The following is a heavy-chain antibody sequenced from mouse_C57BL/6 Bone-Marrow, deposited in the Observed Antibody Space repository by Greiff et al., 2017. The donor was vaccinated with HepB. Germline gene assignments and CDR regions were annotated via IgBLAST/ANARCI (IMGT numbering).Heavy chain of an antibody. Sequence: EVHLVESGAELVRPGASVKLSCTASGFNIKDDYMHWVKQRPEQGLEWIGWIDPENGDTKYASKFQGKATITADTSSNTAYLQLSSLTSEDTAVYYCTGCFGAWGNWGQGTLVTVSA. D-gene: IGHD3-3*01. V-gene: IGHV14-4*01. J-gene: IGHJ3*01. CDR1: GFNIKDDY. CDR2: IDPENGDT. CDR3: TGCFGAWGN.